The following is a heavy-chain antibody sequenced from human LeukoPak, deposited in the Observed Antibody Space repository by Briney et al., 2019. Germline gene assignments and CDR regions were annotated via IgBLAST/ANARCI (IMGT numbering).Heavy chain of an antibody. D-gene: IGHD3-9*01. CDR3: AKDLRRVSILTYAFDI. Sequence: PGGSLRLSCAASGFTVGNNFMSWVRQAPGKGLEWVAFIRYDGSNKYYADSVKGRFTISRDNSKNTLYLQMNSLRAEDTAVYYCAKDLRRVSILTYAFDIWGQGTMVTVSS. CDR1: GFTVGNNF. V-gene: IGHV3-30*02. J-gene: IGHJ3*02. CDR2: IRYDGSNK.